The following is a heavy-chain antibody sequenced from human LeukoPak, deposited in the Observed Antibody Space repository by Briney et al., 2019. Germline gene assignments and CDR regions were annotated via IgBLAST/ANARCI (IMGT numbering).Heavy chain of an antibody. CDR2: IYYSGST. V-gene: IGHV4-59*01. D-gene: IGHD2-21*02. CDR1: GGSISSYY. Sequence: ASETLSLTCTVSGGSISSYYWSWIRQPPGKGLEWMGYIYYSGSTNYNPSLKSRVTISVDTSKNQFSLKLSSVTAADTAVYYCARVMVGDCYSCYYGMDVWGQGTTVTVSS. CDR3: ARVMVGDCYSCYYGMDV. J-gene: IGHJ6*02.